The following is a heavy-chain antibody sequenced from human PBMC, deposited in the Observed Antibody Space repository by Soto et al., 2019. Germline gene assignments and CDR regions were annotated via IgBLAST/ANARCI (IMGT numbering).Heavy chain of an antibody. V-gene: IGHV3-23*01. CDR2: LSNTGRRT. J-gene: IGHJ4*02. Sequence: PGGSLRLSCVVSVFPFGANAMSWVRQAPGKGPEWVSGLSNTGRRTSYADSVKGRFNISRDNSENTVYLQMNSLRVEDTAVYYCATEMGATQGPFDNWGQGTLVTVSS. CDR3: ATEMGATQGPFDN. D-gene: IGHD1-26*01. CDR1: VFPFGANA.